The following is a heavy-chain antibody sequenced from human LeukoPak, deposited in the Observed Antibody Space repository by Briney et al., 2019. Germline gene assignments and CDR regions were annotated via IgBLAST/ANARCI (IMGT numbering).Heavy chain of an antibody. CDR1: GGSFSGYY. D-gene: IGHD4-23*01. V-gene: IGHV4-34*01. CDR3: AGRGIGNAFYFDY. Sequence: PSETLSLTCAVYGGSFSGYYWSWIRQPPGKGLEWIGEINHSGSTNYNPSLKSRVTISVDTSKNQFSLKLSSVTAADTAVYYCAGRGIGNAFYFDYWGQGTLVTVSS. J-gene: IGHJ4*02. CDR2: INHSGST.